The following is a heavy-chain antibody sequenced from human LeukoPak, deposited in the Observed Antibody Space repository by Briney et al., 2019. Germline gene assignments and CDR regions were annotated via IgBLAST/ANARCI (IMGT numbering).Heavy chain of an antibody. CDR1: GFTFRSYA. CDR3: ARDLLGYYDSSGYDY. CDR2: ISYDGSNK. Sequence: GGSLRLSCAASGFTFRSYAMHGVRQAPGKGLEGVAVISYDGSNKYYADSVKGRFTISRDNSKNTLYLQMNSLRAEDMAVYYCARDLLGYYDSSGYDYWGQGTLVTVSS. J-gene: IGHJ4*02. D-gene: IGHD3-22*01. V-gene: IGHV3-30*04.